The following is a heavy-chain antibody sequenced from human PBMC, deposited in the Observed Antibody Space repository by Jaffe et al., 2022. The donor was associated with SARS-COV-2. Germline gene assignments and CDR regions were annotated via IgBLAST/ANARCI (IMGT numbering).Heavy chain of an antibody. D-gene: IGHD6-13*01. CDR3: AREAPYSSSWTPYYYYGMDV. CDR1: GGSISSGSYY. CDR2: IYTSGST. J-gene: IGHJ6*02. V-gene: IGHV4-61*02. Sequence: QVQLQESGPGLVKPSQTLSLTCTVSGGSISSGSYYWSWIRQPAGKGLEWIGRIYTSGSTNYNPSLKSRVTISVDTSKNQFSLKLSSVTAADTAVYYCAREAPYSSSWTPYYYYGMDVWGQGTTVTVSS.